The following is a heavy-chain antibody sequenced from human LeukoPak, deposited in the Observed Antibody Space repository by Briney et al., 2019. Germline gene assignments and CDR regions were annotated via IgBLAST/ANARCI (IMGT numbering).Heavy chain of an antibody. CDR1: GYTLTELS. D-gene: IGHD3-22*01. J-gene: IGHJ4*02. CDR3: ATVMAYYYDISGYYYFDY. V-gene: IGHV1-24*01. CDR2: LDPEDDEA. Sequence: ASVKVSCKVSGYTLTELSMHWVRQAPGKGLEWTGSLDPEDDEAIYAQKFQGRVTMTEDTSTDTAYMELSSLRSEDTAVYYCATVMAYYYDISGYYYFDYWGQGTLVTVSS.